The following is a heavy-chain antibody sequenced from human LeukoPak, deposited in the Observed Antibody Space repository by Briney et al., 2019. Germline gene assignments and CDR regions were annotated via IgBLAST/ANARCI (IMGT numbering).Heavy chain of an antibody. D-gene: IGHD5-12*01. J-gene: IGHJ4*02. Sequence: PGGSLRLSCAASGFTFSNAWMSWVRQAPGKGLEWVGRIKSKTDGGTTDYAAPVKGRFTISRDDSKNTLYLQMNSLKTEDTAVYYCTTGYSGYDFGPDYWGQGTLVTVSS. CDR1: GFTFSNAW. CDR2: IKSKTDGGTT. V-gene: IGHV3-15*01. CDR3: TTGYSGYDFGPDY.